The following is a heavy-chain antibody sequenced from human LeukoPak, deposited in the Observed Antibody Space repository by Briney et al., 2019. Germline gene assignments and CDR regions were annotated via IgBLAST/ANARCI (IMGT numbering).Heavy chain of an antibody. CDR1: GVSISNSNYY. CDR2: MYYSGFT. Sequence: SETLSLTCSVSGVSISNSNYYWSWIRQPPGKGLEWIGTMYYSGFTDYNPSLKSRVTISVDTSNNQFSLTLSSVTAADTAVYYCARGRYYYGSGSHFDYWGQGTLVIVSS. V-gene: IGHV4-39*07. CDR3: ARGRYYYGSGSHFDY. J-gene: IGHJ4*02. D-gene: IGHD3-10*01.